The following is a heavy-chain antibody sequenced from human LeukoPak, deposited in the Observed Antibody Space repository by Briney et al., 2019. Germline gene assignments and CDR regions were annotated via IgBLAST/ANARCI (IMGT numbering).Heavy chain of an antibody. CDR2: IIPILGIA. J-gene: IGHJ4*02. CDR3: ARVFSAGTGTNFDY. D-gene: IGHD6-19*01. Sequence: SVKVSCKASGGTFSSYAISWVRQAPGQGLEWMERIIPILGIANYAQKFQGRVTITADKSTSTDYMELSSLRSEDTAVYYCARVFSAGTGTNFDYWGQGTLVTVSS. V-gene: IGHV1-69*04. CDR1: GGTFSSYA.